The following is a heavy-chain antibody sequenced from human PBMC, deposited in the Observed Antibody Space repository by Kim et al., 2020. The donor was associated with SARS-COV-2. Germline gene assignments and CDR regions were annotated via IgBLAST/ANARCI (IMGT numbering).Heavy chain of an antibody. J-gene: IGHJ6*02. V-gene: IGHV3-9*01. Sequence: GGSLRLSCAASGFTFDNYAMHWVRQAPGKGLEWVSGISWNSGSIGYAGSVKGRFTISRDNAKNSLYLQMNSLRAEDTALYYCAKSNMVRGEGYYYGMDVWGQGTTVTVSS. CDR1: GFTFDNYA. D-gene: IGHD3-10*01. CDR2: ISWNSGSI. CDR3: AKSNMVRGEGYYYGMDV.